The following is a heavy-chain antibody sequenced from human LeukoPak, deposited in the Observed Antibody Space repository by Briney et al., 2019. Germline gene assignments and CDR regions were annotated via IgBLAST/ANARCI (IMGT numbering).Heavy chain of an antibody. CDR2: ISAYNGNT. J-gene: IGHJ5*02. V-gene: IGHV1-18*01. Sequence: ASVKVSCKASGYTFTSYGISWVRQASGQGLEWMGWISAYNGNTNYAQKLQGRVTMTTDTSTSTAYMELRSLRSDDTAVYYCARESLDSSSFNWFDPWGQGTLVTVSS. CDR1: GYTFTSYG. D-gene: IGHD6-13*01. CDR3: ARESLDSSSFNWFDP.